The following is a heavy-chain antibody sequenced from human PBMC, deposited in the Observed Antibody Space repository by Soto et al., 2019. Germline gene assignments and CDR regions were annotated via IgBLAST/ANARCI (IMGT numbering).Heavy chain of an antibody. CDR1: GFTFSNAW. CDR2: IKSKTDGGTT. J-gene: IGHJ3*02. D-gene: IGHD2-2*01. Sequence: GGSLRLSCAASGFTFSNAWMSWVRQAPGKGLEWVGRIKSKTDGGTTDYAAPVKGRFTISRDDSKNTLYLQMNSLKTEDTAVYYCTTGLGYCSSTSCYEDDAFDIWGQGTMVTVSS. CDR3: TTGLGYCSSTSCYEDDAFDI. V-gene: IGHV3-15*01.